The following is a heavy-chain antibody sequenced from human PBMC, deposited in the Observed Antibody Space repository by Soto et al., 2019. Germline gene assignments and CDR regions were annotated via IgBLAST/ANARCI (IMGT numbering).Heavy chain of an antibody. V-gene: IGHV4-59*02. CDR1: GDSVSDYY. D-gene: IGHD5-12*01. CDR2: IFYIGGT. Sequence: SETLSLTCNVSGDSVSDYYWSWIRQTPGKGLEWLGYIFYIGGTKYNPSLQSRVSLSVDTSKNQFSLRLTSVTAADTAMYYCARWLQLQKRNAFDVGGQGTMVTVS. J-gene: IGHJ3*01. CDR3: ARWLQLQKRNAFDV.